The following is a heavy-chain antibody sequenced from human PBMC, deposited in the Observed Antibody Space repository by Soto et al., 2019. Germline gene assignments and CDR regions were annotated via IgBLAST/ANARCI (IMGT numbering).Heavy chain of an antibody. Sequence: EVQLLESGGGLVQPGGSLRLSCAASGFTFSSYAMSWVRQAPGKGLEWVSAISGSGGSTYYADSVKGRFTISRDNSKNXLXLQMNSRRAEDTAVYYCAKDLEVRYFAWFARPGMDVWGQGTTVTVSS. D-gene: IGHD3-9*01. CDR3: AKDLEVRYFAWFARPGMDV. V-gene: IGHV3-23*01. CDR2: ISGSGGST. J-gene: IGHJ6*02. CDR1: GFTFSSYA.